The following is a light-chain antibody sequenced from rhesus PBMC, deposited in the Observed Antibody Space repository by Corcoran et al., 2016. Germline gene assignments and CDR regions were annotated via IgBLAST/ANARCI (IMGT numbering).Light chain of an antibody. CDR3: PQGYSSPLT. CDR1: QGMNKA. Sequence: DIQMSQSPSFLSASVGDKVTITCRASQGMNKALAWYQQKPGKAPKLLIYATSNLKSGVPSRYSGTRSWTDFTLTIHTLQPADFATDNCPQGYSSPLTFGGGTKVELK. V-gene: IGKV1-33*01. CDR2: ATS. J-gene: IGKJ4*01.